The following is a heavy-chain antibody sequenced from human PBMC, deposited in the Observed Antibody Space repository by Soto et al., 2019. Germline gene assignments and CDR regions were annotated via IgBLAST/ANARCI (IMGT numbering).Heavy chain of an antibody. Sequence: ESGPTLVNPTQTLTLTCTFSGFSLSTSGVGVGWIRQPPGKALEWLALIYWNDDKRYSPSLKSRLTITKDTSKNQVVLTMTNMDPVDTATYYFSLRQFYSNYYYFDYWGQGTLVTVFS. CDR3: SLRQFYSNYYYFDY. J-gene: IGHJ4*02. CDR2: IYWNDDK. D-gene: IGHD6-13*01. CDR1: GFSLSTSGVG. V-gene: IGHV2-5*01.